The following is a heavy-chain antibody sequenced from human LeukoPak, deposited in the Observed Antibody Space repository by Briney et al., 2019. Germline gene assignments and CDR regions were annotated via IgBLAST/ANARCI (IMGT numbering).Heavy chain of an antibody. CDR2: IRSKGNNYAT. Sequence: GGSLKLSCAASGFTFSGSAMHWVRQASGKGLEWVGRIRSKGNNYATAYAASVKGRFTISRDNAKNSLYLQMNSLRAEDTAVYYCARDWGGIAVPFDYWGQGTLVTVSS. V-gene: IGHV3-73*01. CDR3: ARDWGGIAVPFDY. J-gene: IGHJ4*02. D-gene: IGHD6-19*01. CDR1: GFTFSGSA.